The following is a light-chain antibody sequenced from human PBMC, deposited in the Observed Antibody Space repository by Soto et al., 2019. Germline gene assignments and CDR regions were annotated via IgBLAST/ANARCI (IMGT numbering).Light chain of an antibody. CDR3: QQYNNWPRT. J-gene: IGKJ1*01. Sequence: IVMTQSPATLSVSPGEGVTLSCRASQSVDNNLAWYQQNPGQAPRLLIYGASTRATGIPGTFSGSGSGTEFTLTISSLQSEDFAVYYCQQYNNWPRTFGQGTKVDIK. V-gene: IGKV3-15*01. CDR2: GAS. CDR1: QSVDNN.